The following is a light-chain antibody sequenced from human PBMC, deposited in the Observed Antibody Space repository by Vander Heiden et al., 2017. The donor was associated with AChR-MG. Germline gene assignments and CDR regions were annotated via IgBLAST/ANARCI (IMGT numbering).Light chain of an antibody. CDR1: QGIGEY. Sequence: DVQMTQSPSSLSASIGDRVTITCRASQGIGEYLAWFQQKPGKAPKSLIYAASSLHSGVPSKFSGSGSGTDFTLTISSLQPEDFATYYCQQYNAFPLTFGGGTRVEI. CDR2: AAS. CDR3: QQYNAFPLT. J-gene: IGKJ4*01. V-gene: IGKV1-16*02.